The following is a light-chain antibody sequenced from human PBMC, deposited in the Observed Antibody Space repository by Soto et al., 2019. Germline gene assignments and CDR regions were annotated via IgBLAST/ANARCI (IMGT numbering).Light chain of an antibody. V-gene: IGKV1D-16*01. J-gene: IGKJ5*01. CDR1: QGISTS. Sequence: DIQMTQSPSSLSASVGDRVTIICRASQGISTSLVWYQQKPEKEPKSLIYDEYSLQSGVPSRFRGSGSGTDFTLTINSLQPEDFATYYCKQYISYPITFGQGTRLEIK. CDR3: KQYISYPIT. CDR2: DEY.